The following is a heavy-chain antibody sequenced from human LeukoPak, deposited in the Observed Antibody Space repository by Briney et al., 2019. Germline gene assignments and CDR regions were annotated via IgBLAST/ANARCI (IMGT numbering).Heavy chain of an antibody. CDR1: GFTFNNSA. V-gene: IGHV3-23*01. D-gene: IGHD1-1*01. CDR2: ISGPGTDT. J-gene: IGHJ4*02. CDR3: ARAPTGHHDGFDY. Sequence: PGGSLRLSCAASGFTFNNSAMSWVRQTPGTGLEWVATISGPGTDTYYTDSVKGRLTISRDNSKNTLYLQMNSLRSEDTAVYYCARAPTGHHDGFDYWGQGTLVTVSS.